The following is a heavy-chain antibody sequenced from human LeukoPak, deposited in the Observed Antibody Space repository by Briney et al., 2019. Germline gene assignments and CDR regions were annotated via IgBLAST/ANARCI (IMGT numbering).Heavy chain of an antibody. CDR1: VGSFSNYY. J-gene: IGHJ3*02. CDR3: ARDPGIAAHDAFDI. Sequence: SETLSLTCAVYVGSFSNYYWSWIRQPPGKGLEWMGEVNHSGSTNYNPSLKSRVTISVDTSKNQFSLKLSSVTAADTAVYYCARDPGIAAHDAFDIWGQGTMVTVSS. V-gene: IGHV4-34*01. CDR2: VNHSGST. D-gene: IGHD6-13*01.